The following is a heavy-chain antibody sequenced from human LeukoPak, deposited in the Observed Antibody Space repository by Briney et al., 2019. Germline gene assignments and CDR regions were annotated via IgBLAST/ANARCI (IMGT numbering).Heavy chain of an antibody. V-gene: IGHV4-34*01. D-gene: IGHD6-19*01. CDR1: GGSFSGYY. CDR2: INPSGST. CDR3: ASGKTVAGTIGGVNY. J-gene: IGHJ4*02. Sequence: SETLSLTCAVYGGSFSGYYWSWIRQPPGKGLEWIGEINPSGSTNYNPSLKSRVTISVDTSKNQFSLKLSSVTAADTAVYYCASGKTVAGTIGGVNYWGQGTLVTVSS.